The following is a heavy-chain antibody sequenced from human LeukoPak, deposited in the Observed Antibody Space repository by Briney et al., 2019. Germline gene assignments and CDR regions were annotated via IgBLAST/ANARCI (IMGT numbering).Heavy chain of an antibody. Sequence: GRSLRLPCAASGFSFSIYGMHWVRQAPGKGLEWVVVIWYDGSNKYYADSVKGRFTISRDNSKNTLYLQMNSLRAEDTAVYYCARDQVNPDYWGQGTLVTVSS. V-gene: IGHV3-33*01. J-gene: IGHJ4*02. CDR1: GFSFSIYG. CDR3: ARDQVNPDY. CDR2: IWYDGSNK. D-gene: IGHD1-14*01.